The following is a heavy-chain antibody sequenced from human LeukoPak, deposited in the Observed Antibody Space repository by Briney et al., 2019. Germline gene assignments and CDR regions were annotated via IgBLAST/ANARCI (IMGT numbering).Heavy chain of an antibody. Sequence: PGRSLRLSCAASGFTLSTYAMHWVRQAPGKGLEWVAVISYDGSKKYYADSVKGRFSISRDNSMNTLYLQMNSLRAEDTALYYCARGSTTIFGVSESWFDPWGQGTLVTVSS. CDR1: GFTLSTYA. D-gene: IGHD3-3*01. CDR2: ISYDGSKK. CDR3: ARGSTTIFGVSESWFDP. V-gene: IGHV3-30*04. J-gene: IGHJ5*02.